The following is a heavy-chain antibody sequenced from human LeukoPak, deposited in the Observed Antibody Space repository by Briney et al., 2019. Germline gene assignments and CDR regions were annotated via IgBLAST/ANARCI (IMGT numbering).Heavy chain of an antibody. Sequence: SETLSLTCAVYGGSFSGYYWSWIRQPPGKGLEWIGEINHSGSTNYNPSLKSRVTMSVDTSKNQFSLKLSSVTAADTAVYYCARHVRGSGSYYGYYYYYYMDVWGKGTTVTISS. D-gene: IGHD3-10*01. CDR1: GGSFSGYY. CDR2: INHSGST. V-gene: IGHV4-34*01. J-gene: IGHJ6*03. CDR3: ARHVRGSGSYYGYYYYYYMDV.